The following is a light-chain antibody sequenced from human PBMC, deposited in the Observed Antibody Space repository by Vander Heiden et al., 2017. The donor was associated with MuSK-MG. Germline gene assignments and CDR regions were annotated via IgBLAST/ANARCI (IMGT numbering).Light chain of an antibody. CDR1: QRISTY. J-gene: IGKJ1*01. V-gene: IGKV1-39*01. CDR3: QQSYSSPPT. Sequence: DIQMTQSPSSLSASVGDRVTITCRARQRISTYLNWYQQKPGKAPKLLIYAAPTLQSGVPSSFSGSGSGTDFTVTIISLQPEDFATYYCQQSYSSPPTFGQGTKVEIK. CDR2: AAP.